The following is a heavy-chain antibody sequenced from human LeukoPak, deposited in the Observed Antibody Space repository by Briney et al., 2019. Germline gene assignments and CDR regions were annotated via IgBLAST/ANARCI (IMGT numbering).Heavy chain of an antibody. Sequence: GGSLRLSCAASGFTFSSYAMHWVRQAPGKGLEWVAVIWYDGSNKYYADSVKGRFTISRDNSKNTLYLQMSSLRAEDTAVYYCARDGGSQPAPGEFDYWGQGTLVTVSS. V-gene: IGHV3-33*01. CDR1: GFTFSSYA. CDR2: IWYDGSNK. CDR3: ARDGGSQPAPGEFDY. D-gene: IGHD3-16*01. J-gene: IGHJ4*02.